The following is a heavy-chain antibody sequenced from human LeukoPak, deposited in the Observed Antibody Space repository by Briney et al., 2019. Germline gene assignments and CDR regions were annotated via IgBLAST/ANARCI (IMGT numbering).Heavy chain of an antibody. J-gene: IGHJ4*02. D-gene: IGHD1-1*01. Sequence: GGSLRLSCAASGFTFSVYEMNWVRQAPGKGLEWLSYISGSGSTIYYADSVRGRFTISRYNAKNSLYLQMNSLRAEDTAVYYCAHWRYWGQGPLVTVSS. CDR3: AHWRY. V-gene: IGHV3-48*03. CDR1: GFTFSVYE. CDR2: ISGSGSTI.